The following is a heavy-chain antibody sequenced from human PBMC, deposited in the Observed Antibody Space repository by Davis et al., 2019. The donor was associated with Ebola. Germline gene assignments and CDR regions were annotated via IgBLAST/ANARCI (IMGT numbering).Heavy chain of an antibody. Sequence: GESLKISCKGSGYSFTSYWIGWVRQMPGKGLEWMGIIYPGDSDTRYSPSFQGQVTISADKSISTAYLQWSSLKASDTAMYYCARREYCSGGSCYSYYGMDVWGKGTTVTVSS. D-gene: IGHD2-15*01. CDR1: GYSFTSYW. CDR3: ARREYCSGGSCYSYYGMDV. V-gene: IGHV5-51*01. J-gene: IGHJ6*04. CDR2: IYPGDSDT.